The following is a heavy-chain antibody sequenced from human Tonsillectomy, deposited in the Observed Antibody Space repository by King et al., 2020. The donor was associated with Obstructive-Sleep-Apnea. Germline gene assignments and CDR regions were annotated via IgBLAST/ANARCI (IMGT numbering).Heavy chain of an antibody. CDR2: IYSGGST. J-gene: IGHJ6*02. CDR1: GFTVSSNY. CDR3: ARWDYGDYVKGYYYYYGMDV. Sequence: VQLVESGGGLVQPGGSLRLSCAASGFTVSSNYMSWVRQAPGKGLEWVSVIYSGGSTYYADSVKGRFTISRHNSKNTLYLQMNSLRAEDTAVYYCARWDYGDYVKGYYYYYGMDVWGQGTTVTVSS. V-gene: IGHV3-53*04. D-gene: IGHD4-17*01.